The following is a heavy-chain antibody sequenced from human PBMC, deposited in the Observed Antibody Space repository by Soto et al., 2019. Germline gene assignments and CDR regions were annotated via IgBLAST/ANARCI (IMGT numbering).Heavy chain of an antibody. CDR1: GFTFSNAW. Sequence: GGSLRLSCAASGFTFSNAWMSWVRQAPGKGLEWVGRIKSKTDGGTTDYAAPVKGRFTISRDDSKNTLYLQMNSLKTEVTAVYYCTLGLWFGELLYFDYWGQGTLVTVSS. V-gene: IGHV3-15*01. J-gene: IGHJ4*02. CDR3: TLGLWFGELLYFDY. CDR2: IKSKTDGGTT. D-gene: IGHD3-10*01.